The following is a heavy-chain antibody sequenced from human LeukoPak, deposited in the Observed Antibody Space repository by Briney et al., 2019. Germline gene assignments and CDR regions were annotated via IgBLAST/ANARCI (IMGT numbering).Heavy chain of an antibody. D-gene: IGHD6-19*01. CDR2: ISYDGSNK. CDR1: GFTFSSYA. J-gene: IGHJ6*02. CDR3: ARDSGWYGEFGCYYGMDV. V-gene: IGHV3-30-3*01. Sequence: GRSLRLSCAASGFTFSSYAMHWVRQASGKGLEWVAVISYDGSNKYYADSVKGRFTISRDNSKNTLYLQMNSLRAEDTAVYYCARDSGWYGEFGCYYGMDVWGQGTTVTVSS.